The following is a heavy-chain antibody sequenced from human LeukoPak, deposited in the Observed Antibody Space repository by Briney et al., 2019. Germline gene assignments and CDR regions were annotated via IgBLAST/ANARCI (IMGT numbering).Heavy chain of an antibody. D-gene: IGHD4-17*01. CDR1: GFTFRSIE. Sequence: GGSLRLSCAVSGFTFRSIEMHWVRQAPGKGLEWISYISSSGSSIHYADSVRGRFTISRDNANNSLYLQMNSLRADDTAVYYCAKDRLTVTSFDYWGQGTLVTVSS. CDR3: AKDRLTVTSFDY. J-gene: IGHJ4*02. CDR2: ISSSGSSI. V-gene: IGHV3-48*03.